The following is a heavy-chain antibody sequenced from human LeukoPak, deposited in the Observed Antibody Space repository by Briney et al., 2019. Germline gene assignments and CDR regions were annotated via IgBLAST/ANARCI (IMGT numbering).Heavy chain of an antibody. D-gene: IGHD3-16*01. Sequence: PSETLSLTCALSGGPFSNYYWSWIRQPAGKGLEWIGRIYADGRTDYNPSLKSRVTVSADTSKNHFSLRLNSVTAADTAVYYCARENWGFFDYWGQGTLVTVSS. CDR1: GGPFSNYY. CDR3: ARENWGFFDY. V-gene: IGHV4-4*07. J-gene: IGHJ4*02. CDR2: IYADGRT.